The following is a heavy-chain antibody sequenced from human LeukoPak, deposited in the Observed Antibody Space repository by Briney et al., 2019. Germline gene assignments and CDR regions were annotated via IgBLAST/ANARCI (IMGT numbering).Heavy chain of an antibody. CDR1: GGSFSGYY. V-gene: IGHV4-34*01. CDR3: ASPKLGYCSSTSCYVRDY. D-gene: IGHD2-2*01. CDR2: INHSGST. Sequence: SETLSLTCAVYGGSFSGYYWSWIRQPPGKGLEWIGEINHSGSTNYNPSLKSRVTISVDTSKNQFSLRLSSVTAADTAVYYCASPKLGYCSSTSCYVRDYWGQGTLVTVSS. J-gene: IGHJ4*02.